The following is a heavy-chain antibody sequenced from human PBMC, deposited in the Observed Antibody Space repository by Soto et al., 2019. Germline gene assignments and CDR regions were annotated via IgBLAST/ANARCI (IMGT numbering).Heavy chain of an antibody. D-gene: IGHD2-2*01. V-gene: IGHV1-69*01. CDR3: AWWDIVVVPAASIGLDYYGMHV. Sequence: QVQLVQSGAEVKKPGSSVKVSCKASGGTFSSYAISWVRQAPGQGLEWMGGIFPIFGTANYAQKFQGRVRITEDEYTSTAYMELISLRSEYTAVYYCAWWDIVVVPAASIGLDYYGMHVLGQGTTVTVS. CDR1: GGTFSSYA. J-gene: IGHJ6*02. CDR2: IFPIFGTA.